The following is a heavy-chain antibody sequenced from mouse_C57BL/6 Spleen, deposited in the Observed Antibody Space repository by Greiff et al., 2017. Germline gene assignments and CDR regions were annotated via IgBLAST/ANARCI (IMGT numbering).Heavy chain of an antibody. V-gene: IGHV1-66*01. J-gene: IGHJ1*03. CDR1: GYSFTSYY. CDR2: IYPGSGNT. Sequence: QVQLQQSGPELVKPGASVKISCKASGYSFTSYYIHWVKQRPGQGLEWIGWIYPGSGNTKYNEKFKGKATLTADTSSSTAYMQLSSLTSADSAVYYCARDSTKGYFDVWGTGTTVTASS. D-gene: IGHD1-1*01. CDR3: ARDSTKGYFDV.